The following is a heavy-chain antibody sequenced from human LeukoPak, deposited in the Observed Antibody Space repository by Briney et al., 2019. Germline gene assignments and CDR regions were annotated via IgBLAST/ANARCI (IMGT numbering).Heavy chain of an antibody. J-gene: IGHJ4*02. CDR1: GFTFSSYN. CDR2: ISSGTSYI. Sequence: GGSLRLSCAASGFTFSSYNMNGVRQAPGKGLEWVSSISSGTSYIYYADSVNGRFTISRHNAKNSLYLQMNSLRAEDTAVYYCAREIASGPDYWGQGTLVTVSS. D-gene: IGHD6-19*01. CDR3: AREIASGPDY. V-gene: IGHV3-21*01.